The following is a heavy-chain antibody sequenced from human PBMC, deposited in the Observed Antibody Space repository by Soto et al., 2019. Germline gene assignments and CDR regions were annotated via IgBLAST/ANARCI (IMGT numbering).Heavy chain of an antibody. V-gene: IGHV1-69*01. J-gene: IGHJ6*02. Sequence: QVQLVQSGAEVKKPGSSVKVSCKASGGTFSSYAISWVRQAPGQGLEWMGGIIPIFGTANYAQKFQGRVKITADESTNTAYMELSSLRSEDTAVYYCASPGRIFVEVVHYYYYGMDVWGQGTTVTVSS. D-gene: IGHD3-3*01. CDR2: IIPIFGTA. CDR3: ASPGRIFVEVVHYYYYGMDV. CDR1: GGTFSSYA.